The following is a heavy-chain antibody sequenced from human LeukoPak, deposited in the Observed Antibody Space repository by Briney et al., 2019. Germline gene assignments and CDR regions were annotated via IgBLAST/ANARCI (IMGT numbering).Heavy chain of an antibody. CDR3: ARDWAGGIAVAGRGYYFDY. J-gene: IGHJ4*02. CDR2: ISAYNGNT. D-gene: IGHD6-19*01. Sequence: GASVKVSCKASGYTFTSYGISWVRQAPGQGLEWMGWISAYNGNTNYAQKLQGRVTMTTDTSTSTAYMELGSLRSDDTAVYYCARDWAGGIAVAGRGYYFDYWGQGTLVTVSS. CDR1: GYTFTSYG. V-gene: IGHV1-18*01.